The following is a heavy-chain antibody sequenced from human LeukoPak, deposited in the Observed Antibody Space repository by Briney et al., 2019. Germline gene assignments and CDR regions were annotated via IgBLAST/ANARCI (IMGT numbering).Heavy chain of an antibody. Sequence: ASVKVSCKASGYTFTGYYMHWVRQAPGQGLEWMGWINPNSGGTNYAQKFQGRVTMTRDTSISTAYMELSRLRSDDTAVYYCARVDSSRYFLYYYYYMDVWGKGTTVTISS. CDR1: GYTFTGYY. V-gene: IGHV1-2*02. CDR3: ARVDSSRYFLYYYYYMDV. D-gene: IGHD3-22*01. J-gene: IGHJ6*03. CDR2: INPNSGGT.